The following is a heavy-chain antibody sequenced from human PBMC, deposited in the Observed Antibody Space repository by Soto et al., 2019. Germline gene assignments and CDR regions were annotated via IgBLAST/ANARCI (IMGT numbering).Heavy chain of an antibody. V-gene: IGHV1-69*02. J-gene: IGHJ4*02. CDR2: IIPMLGMS. D-gene: IGHD3-10*01. Sequence: QVQLVQSGAEAKTPGSSVKVSCTASGDTFNFYTLSWVRQAPGQGLEWRGRIIPMLGMSNYAQKFQGRVTMIADKSTRTVYMVLSGLRSEDTALYYCATNYGSGSTHFDNWGQGTMVTVSS. CDR3: ATNYGSGSTHFDN. CDR1: GDTFNFYT.